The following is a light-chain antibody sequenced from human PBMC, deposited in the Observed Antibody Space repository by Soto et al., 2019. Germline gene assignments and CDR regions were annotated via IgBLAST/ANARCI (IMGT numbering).Light chain of an antibody. J-gene: IGKJ2*01. CDR3: MQGLRPMYT. V-gene: IGKV2-28*01. CDR2: LGS. Sequence: IALTQSPLSLSVTPGEPASISCRPSQTLLHSNGYTYLNWYLQKPGQSPQLLIYLGSNRASGVPDRFSGGGSGTDFTLKINRVQAEDVGVFYCMQGLRPMYTFGQGTKVDIK. CDR1: QTLLHSNGYTY.